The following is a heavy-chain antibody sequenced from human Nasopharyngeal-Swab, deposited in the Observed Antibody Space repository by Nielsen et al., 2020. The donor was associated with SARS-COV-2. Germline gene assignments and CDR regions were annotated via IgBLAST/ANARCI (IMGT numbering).Heavy chain of an antibody. CDR1: GFTFSSYA. CDR2: ISRTYST. Sequence: GESLKISCVASGFTFSSYAMNWVRQAPGKGLEWVSAISRTYSTYYADSVRGRFTVSRDNSKNTLDLQMNSLRVDDTAVYYCARDRGSDDPIDYWGRGTLVTVSS. D-gene: IGHD1-26*01. J-gene: IGHJ4*02. V-gene: IGHV3-23*01. CDR3: ARDRGSDDPIDY.